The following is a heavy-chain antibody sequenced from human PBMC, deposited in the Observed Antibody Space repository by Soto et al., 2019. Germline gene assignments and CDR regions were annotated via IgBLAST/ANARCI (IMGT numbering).Heavy chain of an antibody. D-gene: IGHD1-26*01. CDR2: ISWNSGVI. V-gene: IGHV3-9*01. J-gene: IGHJ3*01. CDR1: GFTFDDYA. Sequence: EMKLVESGGGLVQPGRSLRLSCAASGFTFDDYAMHWVRQAPGKGLEWVSSISWNSGVIDYADSVKGRFSISRDSAQNSLFLQMTSLRPEDTALYYCAKDVAWGGSHPNHAFDVWGQGTMVSVSS. CDR3: AKDVAWGGSHPNHAFDV.